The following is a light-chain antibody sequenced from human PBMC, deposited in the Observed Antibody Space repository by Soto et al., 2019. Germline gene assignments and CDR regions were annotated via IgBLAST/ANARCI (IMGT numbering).Light chain of an antibody. CDR2: SNN. CDR3: GAWDDSLSGYV. Sequence: QSVLTQPPSPSGTPGQRVTISCSGSSSNIGSYTVNWYQQLPGTAPKLLIYSNNQRPSGVPDRFSGSKSGTSASLAISGLQSEDEADYYCGAWDDSLSGYVFGTGTKLTVL. CDR1: SSNIGSYT. V-gene: IGLV1-44*01. J-gene: IGLJ1*01.